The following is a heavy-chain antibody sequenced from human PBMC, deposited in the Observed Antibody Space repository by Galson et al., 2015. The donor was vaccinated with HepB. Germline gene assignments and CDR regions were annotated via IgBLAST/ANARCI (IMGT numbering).Heavy chain of an antibody. CDR3: ARDQDVLMVYAMTSLPRGSWFDP. J-gene: IGHJ5*02. Sequence: SLRLSCAASGFTFSSYAMHWVRQAPGKGLEWVAVISYDGSNKYYADSVKGRFTISRDNSKNTLYLQMNSLRAEDRAVYYCARDQDVLMVYAMTSLPRGSWFDPWGQGTLVTVSS. V-gene: IGHV3-30-3*01. D-gene: IGHD2-8*01. CDR2: ISYDGSNK. CDR1: GFTFSSYA.